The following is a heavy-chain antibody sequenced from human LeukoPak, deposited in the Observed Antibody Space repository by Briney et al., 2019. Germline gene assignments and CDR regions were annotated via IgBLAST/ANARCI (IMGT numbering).Heavy chain of an antibody. Sequence: SETLSLTCAVYGGSFSGYYWSWIRQPPGKGLEWIGEINHSGSTNYNSSLKSRVTISVDTSKNQFSLKLRSVTAADTAVYYCARGGGHYYMDVWGKGSTVTVSS. V-gene: IGHV4-34*01. CDR2: INHSGST. J-gene: IGHJ6*03. CDR3: ARGGGHYYMDV. CDR1: GGSFSGYY.